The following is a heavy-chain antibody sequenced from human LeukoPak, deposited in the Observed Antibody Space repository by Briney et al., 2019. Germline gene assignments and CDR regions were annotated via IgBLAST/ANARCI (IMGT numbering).Heavy chain of an antibody. Sequence: PSETLSLTCTVSGGSTSVYYWSWIRQSAGKGLEWIGRISSSGSTNYNPSLKSRVTMSVDPSKNQISLKVTSVTAADTAVYYCASDRPHSASYYHYWGQGTLVTVSS. D-gene: IGHD1-26*01. J-gene: IGHJ4*02. CDR1: GGSTSVYY. V-gene: IGHV4-4*07. CDR2: ISSSGST. CDR3: ASDRPHSASYYHY.